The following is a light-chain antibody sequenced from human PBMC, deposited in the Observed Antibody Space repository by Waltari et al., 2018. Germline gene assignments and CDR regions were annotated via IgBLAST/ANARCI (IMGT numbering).Light chain of an antibody. V-gene: IGLV1-47*01. CDR3: AAWDDSLSVSYV. CDR2: GSN. CDR1: NSNIGRNS. J-gene: IGLJ1*01. Sequence: QSVLTQPPSASGTPGQRVTISCSVTNSNIGRNSVFWYQQLPGSAPKLLIYGSNQRPSGVPDRFSASKSGTSASLAISGLRSEDAADYYCAAWDDSLSVSYVFGSGTKVTV.